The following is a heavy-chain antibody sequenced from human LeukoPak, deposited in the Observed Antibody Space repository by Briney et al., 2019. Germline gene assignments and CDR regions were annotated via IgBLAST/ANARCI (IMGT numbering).Heavy chain of an antibody. V-gene: IGHV3-23*01. CDR1: GFTSSSYA. CDR2: ISGSGGST. D-gene: IGHD3-3*01. CDR3: ATPISNYDFWSGYPDPEDY. J-gene: IGHJ4*02. Sequence: GGSLRLSCAASGFTSSSYAMSWVRQAPGKGLEWVSAISGSGGSTYYADSVKGRFTISRDNSKNTLYLQMNSLRAEDTAVYYCATPISNYDFWSGYPDPEDYWGQGTLVTVSS.